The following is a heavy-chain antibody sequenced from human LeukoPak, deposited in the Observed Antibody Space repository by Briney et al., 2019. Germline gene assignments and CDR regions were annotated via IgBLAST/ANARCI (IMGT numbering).Heavy chain of an antibody. CDR3: ARGGSGYSYGYYGY. V-gene: IGHV3-64D*06. CDR2: ISSNGGST. D-gene: IGHD5-18*01. J-gene: IGHJ4*02. Sequence: GGSLRLSCSASGFTFSSYAMHWVRQAPGKGLEYVSAISSNGGSTYYADSVKGRFTISRDNSKNTLYLQMSSLRSEDTAVYYCARGGSGYSYGYYGYWGQGTLVTVSS. CDR1: GFTFSSYA.